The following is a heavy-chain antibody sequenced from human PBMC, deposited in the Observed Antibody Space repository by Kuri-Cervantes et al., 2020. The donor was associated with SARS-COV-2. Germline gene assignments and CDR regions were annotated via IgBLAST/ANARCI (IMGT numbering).Heavy chain of an antibody. V-gene: IGHV5-10-1*01. CDR1: GYSFTNYW. CDR3: ARLTGSSGPAFDI. D-gene: IGHD6-6*01. CDR2: IDPSDSYT. Sequence: GESLKISCKGSGYSFTNYWITWVRQMPGKGLEWMGRIDPSDSYTNYSPSFQGHVTITADKSIATAYLQWSSLKASDTAMYYCARLTGSSGPAFDIWGQGTMVTVSS. J-gene: IGHJ3*02.